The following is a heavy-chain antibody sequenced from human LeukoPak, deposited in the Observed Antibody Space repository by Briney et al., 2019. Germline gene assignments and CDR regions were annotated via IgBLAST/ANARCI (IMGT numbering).Heavy chain of an antibody. CDR2: IIPILGIA. Sequence: VASVKVSCKASGGTFSSYAISWVRQAPGQGLEWMGRIIPILGIANYAQKFQGRVTITADKSTSTAYMELSSLRSEDTAVYYCARVPDYYDSSGPLGPHFDYWGQGTLVTVSS. CDR1: GGTFSSYA. CDR3: ARVPDYYDSSGPLGPHFDY. V-gene: IGHV1-69*04. J-gene: IGHJ4*02. D-gene: IGHD3-22*01.